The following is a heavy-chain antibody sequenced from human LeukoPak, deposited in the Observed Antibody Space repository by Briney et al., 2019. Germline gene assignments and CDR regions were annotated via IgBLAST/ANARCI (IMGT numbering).Heavy chain of an antibody. CDR1: GGTFSSYA. CDR2: IIPIFGTA. V-gene: IGHV1-69*13. Sequence: ASVKVSCKASGGTFSSYAISWVRQAPGQGLEGMGGIIPIFGTANYAQKFQGRVTITADESTSTAYMELSSLRSEDTAVYYCARGPEYYDILTGGYYFDYWGQGTLVTVSS. D-gene: IGHD3-9*01. CDR3: ARGPEYYDILTGGYYFDY. J-gene: IGHJ4*02.